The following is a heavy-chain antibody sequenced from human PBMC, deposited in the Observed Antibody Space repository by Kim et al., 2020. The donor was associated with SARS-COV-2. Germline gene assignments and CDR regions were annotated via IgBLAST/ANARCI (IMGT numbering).Heavy chain of an antibody. V-gene: IGHV1-69*13. CDR3: ARDSLGAYGDYLTGWFDP. CDR1: GGTFSSYA. D-gene: IGHD4-17*01. CDR2: IIPIFGTA. J-gene: IGHJ5*02. Sequence: SVKVSCKASGGTFSSYAISWVRQAPGQGLEWMGGIIPIFGTANYAQKFQGRVTITADESTSTAYMELSSLRSEDTAVYYCARDSLGAYGDYLTGWFDPWGQATLVTVSS.